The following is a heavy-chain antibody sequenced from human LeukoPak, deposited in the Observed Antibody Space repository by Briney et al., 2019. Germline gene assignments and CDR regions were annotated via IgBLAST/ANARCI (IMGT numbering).Heavy chain of an antibody. CDR2: INPSGGST. CDR3: ARDPVAYYYDSSGYSFAY. D-gene: IGHD3-22*01. V-gene: IGHV1-46*01. CDR1: GYTFTSYY. J-gene: IGHJ4*02. Sequence: ASVKVSCKASGYTFTSYYMHWVRQAPGQGLEWMGIINPSGGSTSYAQKFQGRVTMTRDTSTSTVYMELSSLRSEDTAVYYCARDPVAYYYDSSGYSFAYWGREPWSPSPQ.